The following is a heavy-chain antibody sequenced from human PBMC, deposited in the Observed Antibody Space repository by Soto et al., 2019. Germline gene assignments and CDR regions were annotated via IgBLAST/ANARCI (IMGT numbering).Heavy chain of an antibody. V-gene: IGHV1-18*01. J-gene: IGHJ4*02. CDR1: GYTFSSYG. CDR3: ARSGAYCTSITCLFDSF. CDR2: ISAYNGET. Sequence: QAQLVQSGAEVKKPGASVKVSCRASGYTFSSYGYAWVQQAPGQGLEWMGWISAYNGETNYAQKFQDRVTLTTDTSTTTAYMELRNLGSDDTAVYYCARSGAYCTSITCLFDSFWGLGTLVTVSS. D-gene: IGHD2-8*01.